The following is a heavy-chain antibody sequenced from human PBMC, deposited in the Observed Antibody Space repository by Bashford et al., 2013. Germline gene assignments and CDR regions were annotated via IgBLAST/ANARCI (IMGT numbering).Heavy chain of an antibody. Sequence: SGPTLVKPTQTLTLTCTFSGFSLSTSGMCVSWIRQPPGKALEWLALIDWDDDKYYSTSLKTRLTISKDTSKNQVVLTMTNMDPVDTATYYCARGLRFLEWLNWFDPGAREPWSPSPQ. CDR1: GFSLSTSGMC. D-gene: IGHD3-3*01. CDR2: IDWDDDK. J-gene: IGHJ5*02. V-gene: IGHV2-70*01. CDR3: ARGLRFLEWLNWFDP.